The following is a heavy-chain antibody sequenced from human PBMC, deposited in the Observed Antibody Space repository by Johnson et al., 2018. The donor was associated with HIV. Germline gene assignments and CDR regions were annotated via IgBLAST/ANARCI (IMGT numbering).Heavy chain of an antibody. CDR2: IKKDGSEK. D-gene: IGHD1-26*01. V-gene: IGHV3-7*01. CDR1: GFSFSKYW. CDR3: ARCGYSNYWDVVDI. J-gene: IGHJ3*02. Sequence: VQLVESGGGLVQPGGSLRVSCAASGFSFSKYWMTWVRQAPGKGLEWVANIKKDGSEKYYVDSVKGRFTISRDNAKNSLYLQMNSVRAEDTAVYYWARCGYSNYWDVVDIWGQGTMVIVSS.